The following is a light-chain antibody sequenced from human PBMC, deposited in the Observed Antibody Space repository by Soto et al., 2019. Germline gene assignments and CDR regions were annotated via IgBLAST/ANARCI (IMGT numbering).Light chain of an antibody. CDR1: QSVRSTH. J-gene: IGKJ5*01. Sequence: EIVLTQSPGTLSLSPGERATLSCRASQSVRSTHLAWYQLKPGQAPRLLIYGAFNRATGIPARFSGSGSGTDFTLTINSLEPEDFAVYYCQQRNIWPPVTFGQGTRLEIK. V-gene: IGKV3-11*01. CDR2: GAF. CDR3: QQRNIWPPVT.